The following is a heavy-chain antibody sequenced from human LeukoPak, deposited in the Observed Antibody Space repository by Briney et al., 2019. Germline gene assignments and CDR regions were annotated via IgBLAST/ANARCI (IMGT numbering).Heavy chain of an antibody. D-gene: IGHD5-18*01. CDR3: AKDLRGYSYGSFDAFDI. Sequence: GGSLRLSCAASGFTFSSYGMNWVRQAPGKGLEWISYISSDSSTIYYADSVKGRFTISRDNAKNSLYLQMNSLRAEDTALYYCAKDLRGYSYGSFDAFDIWGQGTMVTVSS. V-gene: IGHV3-48*04. J-gene: IGHJ3*02. CDR2: ISSDSSTI. CDR1: GFTFSSYG.